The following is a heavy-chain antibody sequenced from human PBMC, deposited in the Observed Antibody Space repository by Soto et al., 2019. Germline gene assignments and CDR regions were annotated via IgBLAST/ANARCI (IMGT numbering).Heavy chain of an antibody. D-gene: IGHD5-12*01. CDR2: INAGNGDT. J-gene: IGHJ4*02. V-gene: IGHV1-3*01. CDR1: GINYNTYA. Sequence: QVQLVQSGAEMKKPGASVKLSCKTSGINYNTYAIHWVRQAPGQGREWMGWINAGNGDTRYSQNFQGRVTLTRDTSASTVYMDLDSLNSEDTGVYYCARAISGYVTWGQGTLVTVSS. CDR3: ARAISGYVT.